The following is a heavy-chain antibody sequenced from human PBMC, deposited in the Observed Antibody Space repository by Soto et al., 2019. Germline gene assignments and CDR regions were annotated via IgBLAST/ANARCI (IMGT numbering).Heavy chain of an antibody. V-gene: IGHV3-23*01. J-gene: IGHJ4*01. D-gene: IGHD5-18*01. CDR3: AKVLPKTAMVPNTYDY. CDR1: RFTYSSYA. CDR2: ISGSGGST. Sequence: GGPLRLSCLASRFTYSSYAMSWLRQAPGKGLEWVSAISGSGGSTYYADSVKGRFTICRDNSKNTLYLQMNSLRAEDTAVYYCAKVLPKTAMVPNTYDYWGHGTLVTVS.